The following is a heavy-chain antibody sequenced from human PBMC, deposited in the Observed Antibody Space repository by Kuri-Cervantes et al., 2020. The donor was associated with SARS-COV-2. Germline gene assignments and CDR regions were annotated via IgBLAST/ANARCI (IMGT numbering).Heavy chain of an antibody. CDR3: AKAGKKEGYCSSTSCYLDSDF. Sequence: GEALKISWAASGFTFSSYWMSWVRQAPGKGLEWVANIKQDGSEKYYVDSVKGRFTISRDNAKNSLYLQMNSLRAEDTAVYYCAKAGKKEGYCSSTSCYLDSDFWGQGTLVTVSS. J-gene: IGHJ4*02. CDR2: IKQDGSEK. D-gene: IGHD2-2*01. CDR1: GFTFSSYW. V-gene: IGHV3-7*03.